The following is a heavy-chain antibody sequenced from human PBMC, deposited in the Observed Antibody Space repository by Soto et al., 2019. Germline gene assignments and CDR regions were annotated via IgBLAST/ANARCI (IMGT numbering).Heavy chain of an antibody. J-gene: IGHJ4*02. D-gene: IGHD3-3*01. CDR2: ISYDGSNK. CDR1: GFTFSSYG. CDR3: AKQHAGTLEWLLYFDY. V-gene: IGHV3-30*18. Sequence: QVQLVESGGGVVQPGRSLRLSCAASGFTFSSYGMHWVRQAPGKGLEWVAVISYDGSNKYYADSVKGRFTISRDNSKNTLYLQMNSLRAEDTAVYYCAKQHAGTLEWLLYFDYWGQGTLVTVS.